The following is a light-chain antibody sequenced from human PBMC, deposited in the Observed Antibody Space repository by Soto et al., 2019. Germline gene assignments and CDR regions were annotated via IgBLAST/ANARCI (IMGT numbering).Light chain of an antibody. CDR2: DAS. J-gene: IGKJ2*01. V-gene: IGKV1-39*01. CDR3: QQSYRTPYT. CDR1: QGISSY. Sequence: DIQMTQSPSSLSASVGDRVTITCRASQGISSYLVWYQQRQGRAPKLLIYDASSLLSGVPSRFSGSGSGTDFTLTISNLQPEDFATYYCQQSYRTPYTFGLGTKLE.